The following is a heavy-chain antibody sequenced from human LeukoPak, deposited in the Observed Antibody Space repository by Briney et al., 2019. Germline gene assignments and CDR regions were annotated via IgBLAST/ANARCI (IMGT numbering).Heavy chain of an antibody. Sequence: GGSLRLSCAASGFTFSSYAMSWARQAPGKGLEWVSVISGSGGSTYYADSVKGRFTISRDNSKNTLYLQMNSLRAEDTAVYYCAKVDRQSDSIGYYGENDAFDIWGQGTMVTVSS. V-gene: IGHV3-23*01. J-gene: IGHJ3*02. CDR3: AKVDRQSDSIGYYGENDAFDI. CDR2: ISGSGGST. CDR1: GFTFSSYA. D-gene: IGHD3-22*01.